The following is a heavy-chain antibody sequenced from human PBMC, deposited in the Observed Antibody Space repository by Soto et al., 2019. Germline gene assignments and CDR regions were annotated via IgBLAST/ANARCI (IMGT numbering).Heavy chain of an antibody. CDR1: GFNFRYYA. V-gene: IGHV3-23*01. J-gene: IGHJ5*01. CDR2: INDNGDST. CDR3: AKASNSSPWFDSWLES. Sequence: QPGGSLRLSCAASGFNFRYYAMTWVRQAPGKGLEWVSSINDNGDSTHYADSVKGRFTISRDNSKNTLYLQMNSLTAEDTAVYFCAKASNSSPWFDSWLESWGQGTLVTVSS. D-gene: IGHD6-6*01.